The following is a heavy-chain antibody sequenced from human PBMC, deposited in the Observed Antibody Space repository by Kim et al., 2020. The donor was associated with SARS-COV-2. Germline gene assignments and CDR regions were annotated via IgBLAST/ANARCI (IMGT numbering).Heavy chain of an antibody. Sequence: NSSPSFQGTVTISADKSISTAYLQWSSLKASDTAMYYCASLPGATNRVDYWGQGTLVTVSS. D-gene: IGHD1-26*01. CDR3: ASLPGATNRVDY. V-gene: IGHV5-10-1*01. J-gene: IGHJ4*02.